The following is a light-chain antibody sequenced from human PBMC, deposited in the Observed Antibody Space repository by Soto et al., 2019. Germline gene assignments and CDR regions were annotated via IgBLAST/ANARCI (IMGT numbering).Light chain of an antibody. CDR1: QSINNW. Sequence: DIQMTQSPSTLSASVGDRVTITCRASQSINNWLAWYQQKPGKAPKLLIYDASSLESGVPSGFSGSGSGTEFTLTISSLQPDDFAIYYCQQYNSHLFTFGPGTRVDIK. CDR2: DAS. V-gene: IGKV1-5*01. CDR3: QQYNSHLFT. J-gene: IGKJ3*01.